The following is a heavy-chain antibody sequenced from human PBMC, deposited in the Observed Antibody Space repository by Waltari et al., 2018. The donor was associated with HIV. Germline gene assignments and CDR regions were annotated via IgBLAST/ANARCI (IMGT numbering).Heavy chain of an antibody. CDR1: GFTFSSYW. V-gene: IGHV3-74*01. CDR3: ARESEGYYASGTGNWFDP. Sequence: EVQLVESGGGLVQPGGSLRISCAASGFTFSSYWMRWVRKDPGKGLVWVYRITSEGSSTSCADSVKGRFTNARDNAKNTLYLQMNSLRAEDTAVYYCARESEGYYASGTGNWFDPWGQGTLVTVSS. J-gene: IGHJ5*02. CDR2: ITSEGSST. D-gene: IGHD3-10*01.